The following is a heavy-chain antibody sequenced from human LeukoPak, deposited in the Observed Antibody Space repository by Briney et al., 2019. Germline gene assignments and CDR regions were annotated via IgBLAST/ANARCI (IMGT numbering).Heavy chain of an antibody. Sequence: GGSLRLSCAASGFTFDDYAMHWVRQAPGKGLEWVSGISWNSGSIGYADSVKGRFTIPRDNAKNSLYLQMNSLRAEDTALYYCAKDVAAAGQHFDYWGQGTLVTVSS. CDR3: AKDVAAAGQHFDY. V-gene: IGHV3-9*01. CDR2: ISWNSGSI. D-gene: IGHD6-13*01. CDR1: GFTFDDYA. J-gene: IGHJ4*02.